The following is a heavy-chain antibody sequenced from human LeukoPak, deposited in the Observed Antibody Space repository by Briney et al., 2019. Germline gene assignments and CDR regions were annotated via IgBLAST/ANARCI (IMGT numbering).Heavy chain of an antibody. CDR3: ARGGGYASPIGY. J-gene: IGHJ4*02. D-gene: IGHD5-12*01. CDR1: GGSISTYY. Sequence: SETLSLTCTLSGGSISTYYWSWIRQPPGKGLEWIGYIYHSGSTNYNPSLKSRVTMSVDISKNQFSLKLSSVTAADTAVYYCARGGGYASPIGYWGQGALVTVSS. CDR2: IYHSGST. V-gene: IGHV4-59*01.